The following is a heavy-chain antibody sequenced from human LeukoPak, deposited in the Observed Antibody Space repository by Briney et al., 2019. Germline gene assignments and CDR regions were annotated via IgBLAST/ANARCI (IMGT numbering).Heavy chain of an antibody. CDR1: GGSFSGYY. CDR3: ARESIARGVRWFDP. D-gene: IGHD3-10*01. CDR2: IYTSGYT. Sequence: SETLSLTCAVYGGSFSGYYWSWIRQPAGKGLEWIGRIYTSGYTNYNPSLKSRVTISVDTSKNQFSLKLSSVTAADTAVYCCARESIARGVRWFDPWGQGTLVTVSS. J-gene: IGHJ5*02. V-gene: IGHV4-4*07.